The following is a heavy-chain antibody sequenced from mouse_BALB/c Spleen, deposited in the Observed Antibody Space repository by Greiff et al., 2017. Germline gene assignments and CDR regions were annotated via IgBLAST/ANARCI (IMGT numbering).Heavy chain of an antibody. CDR3: ARDGYYGSPFMDY. J-gene: IGHJ4*01. Sequence: EVQLQESGGGLVKPGGSLKLSCAASGFTFSDYYMYWVRQTPEKRLEWVATISDGGSYTYYPDSVKGRFTISRDNAKNNLYLQMSSLKSEDTAMYYCARDGYYGSPFMDYWGQGTSVTVSS. V-gene: IGHV5-4*02. CDR1: GFTFSDYY. D-gene: IGHD1-1*01. CDR2: ISDGGSYT.